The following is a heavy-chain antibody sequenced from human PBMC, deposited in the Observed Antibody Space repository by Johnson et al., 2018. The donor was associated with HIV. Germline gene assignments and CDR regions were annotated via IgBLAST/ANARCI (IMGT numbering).Heavy chain of an antibody. V-gene: IGHV3-15*05. J-gene: IGHJ3*02. Sequence: VQLVESGGGLVKPGGSLRLSCAASGFTFSNAWMSWVRQAPGKGLEWVGRIKSKTDGGTTDYDAPVKGRFTISRDDSKNTLYLQMNSLRAEDTAVYYCARAWSLGAFEIWGQGTMVTVSS. CDR3: ARAWSLGAFEI. CDR1: GFTFSNAW. D-gene: IGHD2-15*01. CDR2: IKSKTDGGTT.